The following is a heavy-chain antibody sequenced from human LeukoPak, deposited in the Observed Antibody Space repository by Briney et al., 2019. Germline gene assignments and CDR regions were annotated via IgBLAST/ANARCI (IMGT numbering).Heavy chain of an antibody. CDR3: AREDFWSGYSIDC. CDR2: IRDDASEK. V-gene: IGHV3-30*02. Sequence: GGSLRLSCTASEFTFNTYGIHWVRQAPGKGLERVTFIRDDASEKYYADSVKGRFTISRDTSKNALFLQMNSLRAEDTAVYYCAREDFWSGYSIDCWGQGTLVTVSS. J-gene: IGHJ4*02. CDR1: EFTFNTYG. D-gene: IGHD3-3*01.